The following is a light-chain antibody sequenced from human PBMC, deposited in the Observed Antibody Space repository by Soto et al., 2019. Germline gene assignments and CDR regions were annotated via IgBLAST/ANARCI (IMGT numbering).Light chain of an antibody. Sequence: EIVLTQSPDTLSLSQGERATLSCRTSQSISSSHLAWYQQKPGQAPRLLMYGASNRATGIPVRFSGSGSGTDFTLTISRLEPEDLAVYYCHQYGASPRTFGQGTEVEIK. V-gene: IGKV3-20*01. CDR1: QSISSSH. J-gene: IGKJ1*01. CDR3: HQYGASPRT. CDR2: GAS.